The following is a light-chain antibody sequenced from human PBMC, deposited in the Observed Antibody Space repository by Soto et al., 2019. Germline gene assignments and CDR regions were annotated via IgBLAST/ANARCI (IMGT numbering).Light chain of an antibody. CDR3: CSYVGSDTYVI. V-gene: IGLV2-23*01. Sequence: QSALTQPASVSGSPGQSITISCTGTGSDVGGYILVSWYQQHPGKAPKLIIYEGRKRPSGVSDRFSGSKSGNTASLTISGLQPEDEAHYLCCSYVGSDTYVIFGGGTKLTVL. J-gene: IGLJ2*01. CDR2: EGR. CDR1: GSDVGGYIL.